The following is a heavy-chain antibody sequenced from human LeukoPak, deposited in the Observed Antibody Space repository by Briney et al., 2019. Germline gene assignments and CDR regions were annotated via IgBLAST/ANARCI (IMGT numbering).Heavy chain of an antibody. V-gene: IGHV1-69*13. CDR1: GGSFSTYA. CDR3: ARSIAAAGPAGPYYYYGMDV. J-gene: IGHJ6*02. Sequence: GASVKVSCKASGGSFSTYAISWVRQAPGQGLEWMGGITPIFGTAKYAQKFQGRVTTTADESTSTVYMELSSLRSEDTAVYYCARSIAAAGPAGPYYYYGMDVWGQGTTVTVSS. CDR2: ITPIFGTA. D-gene: IGHD6-13*01.